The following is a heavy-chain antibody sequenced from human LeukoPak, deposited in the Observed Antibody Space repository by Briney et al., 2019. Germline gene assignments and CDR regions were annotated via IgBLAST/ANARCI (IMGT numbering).Heavy chain of an antibody. V-gene: IGHV4-59*01. Sequence: SETLSLTCTVSGGSISSYYWSWIRQPPGKGLEWIGHIYYSGSTNYNPSLKSRVTISVDTSKNQFSLKLSSVTAADTAVYYCARVYDILTDYYFDYWGQGTLVTVSS. D-gene: IGHD3-9*01. CDR1: GGSISSYY. CDR3: ARVYDILTDYYFDY. CDR2: IYYSGST. J-gene: IGHJ4*02.